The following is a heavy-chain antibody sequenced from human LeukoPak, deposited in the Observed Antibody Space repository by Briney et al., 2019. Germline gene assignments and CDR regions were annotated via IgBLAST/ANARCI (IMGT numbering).Heavy chain of an antibody. Sequence: ASVKVSCKASGYSFTGFYMHWVRQAPGQGLEWMGRINPNSGGTNYAQKLQGRVTMTTDTSTSTAYMELRSLRSDDTAVYYCAREGIAAADNYYGMDVWGQGTTVTVSS. J-gene: IGHJ6*02. CDR3: AREGIAAADNYYGMDV. D-gene: IGHD6-13*01. CDR1: GYSFTGFY. CDR2: INPNSGGT. V-gene: IGHV1-2*06.